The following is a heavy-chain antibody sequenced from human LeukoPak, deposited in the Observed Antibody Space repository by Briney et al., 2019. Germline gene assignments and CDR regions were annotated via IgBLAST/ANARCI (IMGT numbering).Heavy chain of an antibody. D-gene: IGHD2-2*02. Sequence: SETLSLTCPVSGGSISSGGYYWSWIRQHPGKGLEWIGYIYYSGSTYYNPSLKSRVTISVDTSKNQFSLKLSSVTAADTPVDYCAGVCVVPAAIGGRWFDSWGQGTLVTVSS. CDR1: GGSISSGGYY. CDR3: AGVCVVPAAIGGRWFDS. CDR2: IYYSGST. V-gene: IGHV4-31*03. J-gene: IGHJ5*01.